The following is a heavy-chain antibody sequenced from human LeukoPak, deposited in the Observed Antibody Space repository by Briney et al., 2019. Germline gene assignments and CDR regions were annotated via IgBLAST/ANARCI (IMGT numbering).Heavy chain of an antibody. CDR2: INPDNGGT. CDR3: ARDPSNSGYDYLYYFDY. J-gene: IGHJ4*02. V-gene: IGHV1-2*02. D-gene: IGHD5-12*01. CDR1: GYTFTGYY. Sequence: ASVKISCKASGYTFTGYYMHWVRQAPGQGLEWMGWINPDNGGTNYAQKFQGRVTMTRDMSISTAYMELSRLRSDDTAVYYCARDPSNSGYDYLYYFDYWGQGTLVTVSS.